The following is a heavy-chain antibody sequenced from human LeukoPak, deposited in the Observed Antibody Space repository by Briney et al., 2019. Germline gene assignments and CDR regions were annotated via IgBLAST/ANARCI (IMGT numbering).Heavy chain of an antibody. D-gene: IGHD5-12*01. CDR2: INPNSGGT. Sequence: ASVKVSCKASGYTFTGYYMHWVRQAPGQGLEWMGWINPNSGGTNYAQKFQGRVTMTRDTSISTAYMELNSLRAEGTAVYYCARSAAAGRIVATFGYWGQGTLVIVSS. V-gene: IGHV1-2*02. J-gene: IGHJ4*02. CDR3: ARSAAAGRIVATFGY. CDR1: GYTFTGYY.